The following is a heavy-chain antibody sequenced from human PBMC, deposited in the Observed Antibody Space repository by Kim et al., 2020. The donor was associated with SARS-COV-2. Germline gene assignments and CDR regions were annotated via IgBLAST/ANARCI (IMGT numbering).Heavy chain of an antibody. D-gene: IGHD3-3*01. CDR1: GFTFGDYA. CDR3: TRDDFWSGYYTG. Sequence: GGSLRLSCTASGFTFGDYAMSWVRQAPGKGLEWVGFIRSKAYGGSTEYAASVKGRFTISRDDSKSIAYLQMNSLKTEGTAVYYCTRDDFWSGYYTGWGQGTLVTVSS. J-gene: IGHJ4*02. V-gene: IGHV3-49*04. CDR2: IRSKAYGGST.